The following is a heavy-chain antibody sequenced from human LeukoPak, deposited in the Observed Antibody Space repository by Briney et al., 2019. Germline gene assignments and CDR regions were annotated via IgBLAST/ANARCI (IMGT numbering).Heavy chain of an antibody. J-gene: IGHJ6*02. CDR3: ARVRYDFWSGYYKPALRKSMDV. CDR1: GFTFSSYA. V-gene: IGHV3-30-3*01. D-gene: IGHD3-3*01. CDR2: ISYDGSNK. Sequence: PGGSLRLSCAASGFTFSSYAMHWVRQAPGKGLEWVAVISYDGSNKYYADSVKGRFTISRDNSKNTLYLQMNSLRAEDTAVYYCARVRYDFWSGYYKPALRKSMDVWGQGTTVTVSS.